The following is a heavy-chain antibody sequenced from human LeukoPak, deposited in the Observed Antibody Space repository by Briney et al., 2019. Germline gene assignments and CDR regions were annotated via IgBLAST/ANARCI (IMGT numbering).Heavy chain of an antibody. CDR1: GFTVSSNY. CDR2: IYSGGST. Sequence: GVSLRLSCAASGFTVSSNYMSWVRQAPGKGLEWVSVIYSGGSTYYADSVKGRFTISRDNSKNTLYLQMNRLRAEDTAVYYCVRGDYGDYTLFDYWGQGTLVTVSS. CDR3: VRGDYGDYTLFDY. D-gene: IGHD4-17*01. J-gene: IGHJ4*02. V-gene: IGHV3-53*01.